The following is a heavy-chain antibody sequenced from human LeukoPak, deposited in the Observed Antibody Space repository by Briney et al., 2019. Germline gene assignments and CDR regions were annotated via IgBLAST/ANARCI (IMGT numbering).Heavy chain of an antibody. Sequence: GGSLRLSCAASGFTFSSYGMHWVRQAPGKGLEWVAVISYDRSHKYYADSVKGRFTISRDNSKNTLDLLLNSLRPEDTAVYYRAKERVVAATYYYAMDVWGKGTTVTVSS. CDR3: AKERVVAATYYYAMDV. CDR2: ISYDRSHK. D-gene: IGHD2-15*01. CDR1: GFTFSSYG. J-gene: IGHJ6*04. V-gene: IGHV3-30*18.